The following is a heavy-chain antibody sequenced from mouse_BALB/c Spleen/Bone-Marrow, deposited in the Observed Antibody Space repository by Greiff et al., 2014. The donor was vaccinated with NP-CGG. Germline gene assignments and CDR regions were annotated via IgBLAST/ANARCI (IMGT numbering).Heavy chain of an antibody. J-gene: IGHJ2*01. CDR1: GFTFSDYG. V-gene: IGHV5-15*02. CDR3: ARDLDGTGVFDY. CDR2: ISNLAYSI. D-gene: IGHD4-1*01. Sequence: VQLKESGGGLVQTGGSRKLSCAASGFTFSDYGMAWVRQAPGKGPEWVAFISNLAYSISYADTVTGRFTISRENDKNTLYLEMSSLRSEDTAMYYCARDLDGTGVFDYWGQGTTLTVSS.